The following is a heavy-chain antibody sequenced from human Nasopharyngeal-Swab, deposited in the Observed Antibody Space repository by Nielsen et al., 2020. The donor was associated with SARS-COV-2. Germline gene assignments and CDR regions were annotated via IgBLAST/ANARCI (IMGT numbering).Heavy chain of an antibody. D-gene: IGHD3-22*01. CDR2: ISSSSTYI. CDR1: GFIFSNYS. J-gene: IGHJ4*02. V-gene: IGHV3-21*01. CDR3: ARRYYYDSSDYYPLDY. Sequence: GESLKISCAASGFIFSNYSMIWVRQAPGKGLEWVSAISSSSTYIYHADSVKGRFTISRDNAENSLYLHMNSLRADDSAVYYCARRYYYDSSDYYPLDYWGQGTLVTVSS.